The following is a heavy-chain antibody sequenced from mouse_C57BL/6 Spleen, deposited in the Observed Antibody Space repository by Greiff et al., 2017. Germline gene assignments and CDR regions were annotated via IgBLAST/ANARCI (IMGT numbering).Heavy chain of an antibody. Sequence: VQLQQSGAELARPGASVKMSCKASGYTFTSYTMHWVKQRPGQGLEWIGYITPSSGYTKYNQKFKDKATLTADKSSSTAYMQLSSLTSEDSAVYYCARDTTGNYYAMDYWGQGTSVTVSS. J-gene: IGHJ4*01. CDR3: ARDTTGNYYAMDY. CDR1: GYTFTSYT. D-gene: IGHD1-1*01. V-gene: IGHV1-4*01. CDR2: ITPSSGYT.